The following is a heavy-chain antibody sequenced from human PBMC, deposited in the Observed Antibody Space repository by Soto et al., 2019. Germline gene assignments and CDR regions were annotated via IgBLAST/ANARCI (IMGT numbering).Heavy chain of an antibody. CDR1: GYTFTSYA. CDR2: INPSGGST. CDR3: ARYDYVWGSYRYDAFDI. D-gene: IGHD3-16*02. V-gene: IGHV1-46*03. J-gene: IGHJ3*02. Sequence: GASVKVSCKASGYTFTSYAMHWVRQAPGQRLEWMGWINPSGGSTSYAQKFQGRVTMTRDTSTSTVYMELSSLRSEDTAVYYCARYDYVWGSYRYDAFDIWGQGTMVTVSS.